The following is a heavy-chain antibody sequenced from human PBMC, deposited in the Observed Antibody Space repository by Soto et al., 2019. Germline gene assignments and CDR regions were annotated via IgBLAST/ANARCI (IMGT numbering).Heavy chain of an antibody. J-gene: IGHJ6*02. Sequence: ASVTVSCKASGYTFTRYDINWVRPATGKGLEWMGWMNPNSGNTGYAQKFQGRVTMTRNTSISTAYMELSSLRSEDTAVYYCARGPGYYYYYYGMDVWGQGTTVTVSS. V-gene: IGHV1-8*01. CDR3: ARGPGYYYYYYGMDV. CDR2: MNPNSGNT. D-gene: IGHD5-12*01. CDR1: GYTFTRYD.